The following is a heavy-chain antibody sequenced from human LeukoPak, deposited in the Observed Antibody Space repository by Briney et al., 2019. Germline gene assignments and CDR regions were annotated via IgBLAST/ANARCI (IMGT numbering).Heavy chain of an antibody. Sequence: SGGSLRLSCAASGLTFSSYAMSWVRQAPGKGLEWVSYTSFSSTTINYSDSVKSRFTISRDNAKNSLYLQMNSLRAEDTAVYYCARGTPSSSQYFQHWGQGTLVTVSS. CDR2: TSFSSTTI. CDR1: GLTFSSYA. J-gene: IGHJ1*01. V-gene: IGHV3-48*04. CDR3: ARGTPSSSQYFQH. D-gene: IGHD2-2*01.